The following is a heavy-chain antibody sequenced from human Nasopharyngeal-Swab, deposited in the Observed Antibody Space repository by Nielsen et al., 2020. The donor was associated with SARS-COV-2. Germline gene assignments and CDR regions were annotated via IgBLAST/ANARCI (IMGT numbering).Heavy chain of an antibody. J-gene: IGHJ6*02. D-gene: IGHD2-15*01. Sequence: SETLSLTCTVSGGSISSGSYYWSWIRQPAGKGLEWIWRIYTSGRTNSNPSLKSRVTISVDTSKNQFSLKLSSVTAADTAVYYCARDMMVVAATPSYYYYYGMDVWGQGTTVTVSS. CDR3: ARDMMVVAATPSYYYYYGMDV. V-gene: IGHV4-61*02. CDR2: IYTSGRT. CDR1: GGSISSGSYY.